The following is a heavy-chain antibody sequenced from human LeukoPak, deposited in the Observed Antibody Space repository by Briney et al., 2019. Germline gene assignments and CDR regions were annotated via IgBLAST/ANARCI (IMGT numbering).Heavy chain of an antibody. J-gene: IGHJ4*02. CDR2: ISSSGSTI. D-gene: IGHD3-22*01. Sequence: PGGSLRLSCAASGFTLSSYEMNWVRQAPGKGLEWVSYISSSGSTIYYADSVKGRFTISRDNAKNSLYLQMNSLRAEDTAVYYCARDLGRYYYDSSPGYWGQGTLVTVSS. CDR1: GFTLSSYE. CDR3: ARDLGRYYYDSSPGY. V-gene: IGHV3-48*03.